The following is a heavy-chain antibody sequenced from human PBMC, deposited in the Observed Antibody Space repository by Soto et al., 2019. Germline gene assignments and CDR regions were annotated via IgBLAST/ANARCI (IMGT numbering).Heavy chain of an antibody. D-gene: IGHD3-3*01. J-gene: IGHJ4*02. V-gene: IGHV3-9*01. CDR3: AKGRYDFWSPYYFDS. Sequence: GGSLRLSCAASGFTFSTYAMSWGRQAPGKGLEWVSGITWNSRVLAYADSVKGRFTISRDNARNSLYLQMDSLRDEDTALYYCAKGRYDFWSPYYFDSWGQGTLVTVSS. CDR1: GFTFSTYA. CDR2: ITWNSRVL.